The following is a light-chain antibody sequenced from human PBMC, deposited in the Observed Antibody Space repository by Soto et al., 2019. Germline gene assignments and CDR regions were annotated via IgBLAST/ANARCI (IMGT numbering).Light chain of an antibody. J-gene: IGKJ3*01. CDR1: QGISSF. CDR3: QQLNSFPIP. CDR2: GAS. V-gene: IGKV1-9*01. Sequence: SLLTPSPSSLSASVGDRVTITCRASQGISSFLAWYQQKPGKDPKLLIYGASTLQSGVPSRFSGSGSGTDFTLTIGSLQPEDVATYYCQQLNSFPIPFGPGTKVDIK.